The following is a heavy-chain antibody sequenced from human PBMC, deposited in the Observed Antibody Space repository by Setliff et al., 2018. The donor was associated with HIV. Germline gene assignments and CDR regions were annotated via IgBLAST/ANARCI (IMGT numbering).Heavy chain of an antibody. CDR3: ARAEMATIVAFDI. V-gene: IGHV4-59*01. CDR2: IYYSGST. D-gene: IGHD5-12*01. Sequence: SETLSLTCTVSDGSFSSDYWTWIRQTPGKGLEWIGYIYYSGSTKYNPSLTSRVTISVDTSKNHFSLKLTSVTAADTAVYYCARAEMATIVAFDIWGQGTMV. J-gene: IGHJ3*02. CDR1: DGSFSSDY.